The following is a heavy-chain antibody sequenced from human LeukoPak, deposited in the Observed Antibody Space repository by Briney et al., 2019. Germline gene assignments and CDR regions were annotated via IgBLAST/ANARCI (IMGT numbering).Heavy chain of an antibody. CDR2: ISAYNGNT. V-gene: IGHV1-18*01. CDR1: GYTFTSYG. CDR3: ARDYRPYYYGSGSYYNVYNWFDP. Sequence: EASVKVSCKASGYTFTSYGISWVRQAPGQGLEWMGWISAYNGNTNYAQKLQGRVTMTTDTSTSTAYMELRSLRSDDTAVYYCARDYRPYYYGSGSYYNVYNWFDPWGQGTLVTVSS. D-gene: IGHD3-10*01. J-gene: IGHJ5*02.